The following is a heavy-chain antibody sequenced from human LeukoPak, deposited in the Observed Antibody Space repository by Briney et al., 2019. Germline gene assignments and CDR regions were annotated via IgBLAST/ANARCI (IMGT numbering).Heavy chain of an antibody. CDR3: AKTPPRYYVKGSYPDY. CDR2: IRYSETET. J-gene: IGHJ4*02. CDR1: RFIFTSYD. V-gene: IGHV3-30*02. D-gene: IGHD3-10*02. Sequence: PGGSLRLSCATSRFIFTSYDMHWFRQAPGKGLERVAFIRYSETETYYADSVKGRFTISRDNSKDTLYLQMNSLRAEDTAVYYCAKTPPRYYVKGSYPDYWGQGTLVIVSS.